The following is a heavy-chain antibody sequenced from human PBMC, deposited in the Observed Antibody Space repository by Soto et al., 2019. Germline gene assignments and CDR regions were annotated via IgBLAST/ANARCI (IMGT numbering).Heavy chain of an antibody. V-gene: IGHV4-30-2*02. CDR1: GGSISSGGYS. CDR3: ARGEYYYVSGSYYNARIYYYYGMDV. CDR2: MYHSGST. J-gene: IGHJ6*02. D-gene: IGHD3-10*01. Sequence: SETLSLTCAVSGGSISSGGYSWSWIRQPPGKGLEWIGYMYHSGSTYYNPSLKSRVTISIDRSKNQFSLKLSSVTAADTAVYYCARGEYYYVSGSYYNARIYYYYGMDVWGQGTTVTVSS.